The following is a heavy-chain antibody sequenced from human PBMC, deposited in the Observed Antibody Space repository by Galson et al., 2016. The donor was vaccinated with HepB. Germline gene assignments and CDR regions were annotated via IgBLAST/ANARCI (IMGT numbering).Heavy chain of an antibody. CDR3: AKDLVLGLWYLDL. CDR1: GFTFRTYA. Sequence: SLRLSCAASGFTFRTYAINWVRQAPGKGLEWVSTITDRGDSTFYADSVKGRFTISRDNSKNTLYLQMDSLRAEDTAVYFCAKDLVLGLWYLDLWGRGTLVTVSS. D-gene: IGHD3-16*01. CDR2: ITDRGDST. J-gene: IGHJ2*01. V-gene: IGHV3-23*01.